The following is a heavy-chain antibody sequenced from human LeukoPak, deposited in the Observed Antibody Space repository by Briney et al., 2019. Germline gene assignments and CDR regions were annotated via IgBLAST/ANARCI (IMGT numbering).Heavy chain of an antibody. V-gene: IGHV3-11*01. Sequence: GGSLRLSCTASGFSFSDYYMSWVCQAPGKGLEWVSYISNSGRTIYYTDSVKGRLTNSWDNAKNSLYLQMDRLRAEDAAVYYCARAGYCSRGICYSFDYWGQGTLVTVSS. CDR1: GFSFSDYY. CDR2: ISNSGRTI. D-gene: IGHD2-15*01. CDR3: ARAGYCSRGICYSFDY. J-gene: IGHJ4*02.